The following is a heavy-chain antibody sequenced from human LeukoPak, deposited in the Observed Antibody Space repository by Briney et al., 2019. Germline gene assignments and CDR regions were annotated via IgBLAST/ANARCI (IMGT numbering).Heavy chain of an antibody. CDR2: IRHDGSDV. D-gene: IGHD4-17*01. CDR3: AKSATTVTSNFDY. V-gene: IGHV3-7*05. CDR1: GFNFDNYY. J-gene: IGHJ4*02. Sequence: GGSLRLSCVGSGFNFDNYYMSWVRQAPGKGLEWVADIRHDGSDVYNVDSVRGRFTISRDNSKNTVYLQMNSLRAEDTAVYYCAKSATTVTSNFDYWGQGTLVTVSS.